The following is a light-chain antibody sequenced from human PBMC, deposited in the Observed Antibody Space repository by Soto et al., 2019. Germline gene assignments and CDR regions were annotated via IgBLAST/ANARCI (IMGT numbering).Light chain of an antibody. V-gene: IGKV3-20*01. CDR1: QSVSSNY. Sequence: EVMLTQSPGTLSLSPGERATLSCRASQSVSSNYLAWYQQKSGQAPRLLIYGASNRATGIPDRFSGSGSGTHFTLTLRRLEPEGFGVYYCRQCDTSPRTFGQGTEVEFK. J-gene: IGKJ1*01. CDR2: GAS. CDR3: RQCDTSPRT.